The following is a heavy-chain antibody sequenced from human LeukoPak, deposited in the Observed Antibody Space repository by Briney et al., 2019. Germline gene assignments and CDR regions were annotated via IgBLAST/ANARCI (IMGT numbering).Heavy chain of an antibody. Sequence: PGGSLRLSCAASEFTFKTDAMNWVRQAPGKGLEWVSSITNSGGSTYYADSVEGRFIISRDNSKNRLYLQMNSLRVEDTALYYCAKGLSWFDSWGQGTLVTVSS. V-gene: IGHV3-23*01. CDR2: ITNSGGST. CDR1: EFTFKTDA. CDR3: AKGLSWFDS. J-gene: IGHJ5*01.